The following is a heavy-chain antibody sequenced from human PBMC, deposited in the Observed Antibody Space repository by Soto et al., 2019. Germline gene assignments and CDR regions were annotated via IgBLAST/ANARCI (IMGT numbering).Heavy chain of an antibody. CDR2: IWYDGSNK. D-gene: IGHD1-26*01. Sequence: GGSLRLSCAASGFSFSSYGMHWVRQAPGKGLDWVAVIWYDGSNKYYADPVKGRFTISRDNSKNTLYLQMNSLRVEDTAAYYCARAQYTGSYFDACDIWGQGTMVTVSS. CDR1: GFSFSSYG. V-gene: IGHV3-33*03. J-gene: IGHJ3*02. CDR3: ARAQYTGSYFDACDI.